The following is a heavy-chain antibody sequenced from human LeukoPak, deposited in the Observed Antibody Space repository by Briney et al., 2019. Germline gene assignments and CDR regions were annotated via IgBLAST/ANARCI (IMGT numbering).Heavy chain of an antibody. CDR3: ARYGSGSYSFGMDV. J-gene: IGHJ6*02. CDR1: GGSMSSYC. D-gene: IGHD3-10*01. CDR2: IYYSGST. V-gene: IGHV4-59*08. Sequence: SETLSLTCTVSGGSMSSYCWSWIRQPPGKGLEWIGYIYYSGSTNYNPSLKSRVTISVDTSKNQFSLKLSSVTAADTAVYYCARYGSGSYSFGMDVWGQGTTVTVSS.